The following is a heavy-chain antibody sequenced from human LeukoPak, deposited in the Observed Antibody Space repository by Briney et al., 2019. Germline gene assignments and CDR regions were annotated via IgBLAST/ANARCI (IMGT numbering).Heavy chain of an antibody. CDR3: ARDTYAWFDP. CDR2: IKQDGSEK. CDR1: GFTFSNYW. D-gene: IGHD3-16*01. V-gene: IGHV3-7*01. J-gene: IGHJ5*02. Sequence: PGGSLRLSCAASGFTFSNYWMSWVRQAPGKGLEWVANIKQDGSEKYYVDSVKGRFTIPRDNAKNSLYLQMNSLRAEDTAVYYCARDTYAWFDPWGQGTLVTVSS.